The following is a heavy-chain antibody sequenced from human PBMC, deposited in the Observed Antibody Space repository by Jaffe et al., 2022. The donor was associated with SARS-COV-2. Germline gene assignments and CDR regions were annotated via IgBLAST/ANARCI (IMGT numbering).Heavy chain of an antibody. CDR1: GGSISSSSYY. Sequence: QLQLQESGPGLVKPSETLSLTCTVSGGSISSSSYYWGWIRQPPGKGLEWIGSIYYSGSTYYNPSLKSRVTISVDTSKNQFSLKLSSVTAADTAVYYCARQLDGAWAAAGRWFDPWGQGTLVTVSS. D-gene: IGHD6-13*01. CDR3: ARQLDGAWAAAGRWFDP. V-gene: IGHV4-39*01. J-gene: IGHJ5*02. CDR2: IYYSGST.